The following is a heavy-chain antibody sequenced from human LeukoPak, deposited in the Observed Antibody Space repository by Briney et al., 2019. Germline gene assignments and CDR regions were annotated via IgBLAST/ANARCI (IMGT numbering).Heavy chain of an antibody. Sequence: PGRSLRLSCAASGFSFSSYGMHWVRQAPGKGLEWVAVISYDGSNKYYADSVKGRFTISRDNSKNTVYLQMNSLRTEDTAVYYCARESRKMGFDYWGQGTLVTVSS. J-gene: IGHJ4*02. CDR1: GFSFSSYG. D-gene: IGHD2-8*01. V-gene: IGHV3-30*03. CDR2: ISYDGSNK. CDR3: ARESRKMGFDY.